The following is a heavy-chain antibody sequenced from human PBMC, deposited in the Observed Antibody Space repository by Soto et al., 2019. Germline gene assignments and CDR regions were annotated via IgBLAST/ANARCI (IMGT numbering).Heavy chain of an antibody. D-gene: IGHD2-21*02. CDR2: IWHDGSDI. Sequence: GGSLRLSCAGSGFTFSTSVMHWVRQAPGKGLEWLAVIWHDGSDISYGDSVRGRFTISRDNSKNTLYLEMDNVREEDTAVYFCARDGPDTASSYFRDYWGQGTLVTVSS. CDR3: ARDGPDTASSYFRDY. V-gene: IGHV3-33*01. J-gene: IGHJ4*02. CDR1: GFTFSTSV.